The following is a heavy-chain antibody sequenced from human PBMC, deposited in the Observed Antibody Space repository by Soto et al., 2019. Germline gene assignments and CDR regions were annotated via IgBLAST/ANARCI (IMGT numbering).Heavy chain of an antibody. D-gene: IGHD3-22*01. V-gene: IGHV5-51*01. CDR2: IYPGDSDT. CDR3: ARPSSSGYDAFDI. Sequence: GGSLKISCKGSGYSFTSYWIGWVRQMPGKGLEWMGIIYPGDSDTRYSPSFQGQVTISADKSISTAYLQWSSLKASDTAMYYCARPSSSGYDAFDIWGQGTMVTVSS. J-gene: IGHJ3*02. CDR1: GYSFTSYW.